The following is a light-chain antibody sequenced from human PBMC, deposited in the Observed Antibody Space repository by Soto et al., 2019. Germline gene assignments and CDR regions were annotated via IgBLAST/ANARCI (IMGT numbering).Light chain of an antibody. CDR2: HVS. CDR3: SSYTSSSTYV. V-gene: IGLV2-14*01. Sequence: QSVLTQPASVSGSPGQSITISCTGSSSDVPGHNFVSWYQQHPGKAPKLMIYHVSNRPSGISNRFSGSKSGNTASLTISGLPAEDEADYYCSSYTSSSTYVFGTGTKVTVL. CDR1: SSDVPGHNF. J-gene: IGLJ1*01.